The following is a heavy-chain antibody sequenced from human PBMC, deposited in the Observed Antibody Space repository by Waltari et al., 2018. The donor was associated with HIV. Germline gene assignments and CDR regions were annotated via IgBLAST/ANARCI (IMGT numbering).Heavy chain of an antibody. CDR3: ARQDSSGGNYYYGMDV. D-gene: IGHD3-22*01. CDR2: ISSSSIYI. V-gene: IGHV3-21*01. CDR1: GFPFSSYR. J-gene: IGHJ6*02. Sequence: EVQLVESGGGLVKPGGSLRPSCAASGFPFSSYRMNWVRQAPGKGLEWVSSISSSSIYISYADSVKGRFTISRDNAKNSLYLQMNSLRAEDTAVYYCARQDSSGGNYYYGMDVWGQGTTVTVSS.